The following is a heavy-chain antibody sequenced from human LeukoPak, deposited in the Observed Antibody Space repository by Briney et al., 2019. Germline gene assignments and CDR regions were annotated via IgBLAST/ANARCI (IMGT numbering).Heavy chain of an antibody. Sequence: SETLSLTCTVSGGSISSYYWSWIRQPAGKGLEWIGRIYTSGSTNYNPSLKSRVTMSVDTSKNQFSLKRSSVTAADTAVYYCATTMVRGVMSDYWGQGTLVTVSS. CDR2: IYTSGST. V-gene: IGHV4-4*07. D-gene: IGHD3-10*01. CDR3: ATTMVRGVMSDY. J-gene: IGHJ4*02. CDR1: GGSISSYY.